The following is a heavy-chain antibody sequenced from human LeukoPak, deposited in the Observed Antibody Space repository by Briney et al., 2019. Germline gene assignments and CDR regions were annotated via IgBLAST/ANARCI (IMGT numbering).Heavy chain of an antibody. CDR3: ARHSTGSTWSDY. CDR1: GYSFTSYW. CDR2: IDPSDSYT. V-gene: IGHV5-10-1*01. Sequence: GESLKISCQGSGYSFTSYWISWVRQMPGKGLEWMGRIDPSDSYTNYSPSFQGHVTISADKSISTAYLQWSSLKASDTAMYYCARHSTGSTWSDYWGQGTLVTVSS. J-gene: IGHJ4*02. D-gene: IGHD6-13*01.